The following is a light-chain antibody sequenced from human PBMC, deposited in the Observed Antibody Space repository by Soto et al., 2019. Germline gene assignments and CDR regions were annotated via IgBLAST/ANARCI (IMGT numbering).Light chain of an antibody. CDR3: QSYDSSLSGQGV. CDR1: SSNIGAGYD. Sequence: QSVLTQPPSVSGAPGQRVTISCTGSSSNIGAGYDVHWYQQLPGTAPKLLIYSNSNRPSGVPDRFSGSKSGTSASLAITGLQAEDEADYYCQSYDSSLSGQGVFGGGTQLTVL. J-gene: IGLJ3*02. V-gene: IGLV1-40*01. CDR2: SNS.